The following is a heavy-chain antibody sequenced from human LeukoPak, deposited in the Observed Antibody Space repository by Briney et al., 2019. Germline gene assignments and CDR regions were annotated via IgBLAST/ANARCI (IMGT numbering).Heavy chain of an antibody. Sequence: SETLSLTCAVYGGSFSGYYWSWIRQPPGKGLEWIGEINHSGSTNYNPSLKSRVTISVDTSKNQFSLKLSSVTAADTAVYYCARGSLRGYSYGFNYWGQGTLVTVSS. D-gene: IGHD5-18*01. J-gene: IGHJ4*02. CDR2: INHSGST. V-gene: IGHV4-34*01. CDR3: ARGSLRGYSYGFNY. CDR1: GGSFSGYY.